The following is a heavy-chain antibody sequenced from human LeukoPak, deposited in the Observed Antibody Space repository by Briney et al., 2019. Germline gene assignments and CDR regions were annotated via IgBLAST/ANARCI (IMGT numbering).Heavy chain of an antibody. CDR3: ARDLVGYCSGGSCPHYYYYYMDV. CDR2: IDSDESVT. D-gene: IGHD2-15*01. CDR1: GFTFSYYW. Sequence: GGSLRLSCAASGFTFSYYWRHWVRQAPGKGLVWVSCIDSDESVTEYADSVKGRFTISRDNAKNSLYLQMNSLRAEDTAVYYCARDLVGYCSGGSCPHYYYYYMDVWGKGTTVTVSS. J-gene: IGHJ6*03. V-gene: IGHV3-74*01.